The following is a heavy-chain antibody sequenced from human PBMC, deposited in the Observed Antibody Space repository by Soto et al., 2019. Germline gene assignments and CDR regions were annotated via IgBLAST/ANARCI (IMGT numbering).Heavy chain of an antibody. J-gene: IGHJ6*03. CDR3: AKEGAEYSNYEGTYYYYMDV. V-gene: IGHV3-30*18. D-gene: IGHD4-4*01. CDR2: ISYDGSNK. Sequence: GSLRLSCAASGFTFSSYGMHWVRQAPGKGLEWVAVISYDGSNKYYADSVKGRFTISRDNSKNTLYLQMNSLRAEDTAVYYCAKEGAEYSNYEGTYYYYMDVWGKGTTVTVSS. CDR1: GFTFSSYG.